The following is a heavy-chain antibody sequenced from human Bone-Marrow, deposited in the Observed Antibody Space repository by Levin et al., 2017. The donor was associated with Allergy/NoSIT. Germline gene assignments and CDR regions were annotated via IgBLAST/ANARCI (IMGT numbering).Heavy chain of an antibody. J-gene: IGHJ4*02. CDR3: ARLPDSSGWSMDY. D-gene: IGHD6-19*01. V-gene: IGHV3-48*03. Sequence: PGGSLRLSCGASGFSFSNYEMNWVRQAPGKGLEWVSYISRSGDKIYYTDSVKGRFSVSRDNARNSVYLQMDSLSAEDTAVYYCARLPDSSGWSMDYWGQGTLVTVSS. CDR1: GFSFSNYE. CDR2: ISRSGDKI.